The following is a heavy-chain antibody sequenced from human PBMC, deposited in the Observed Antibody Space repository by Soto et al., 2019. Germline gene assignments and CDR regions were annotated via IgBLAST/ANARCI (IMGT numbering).Heavy chain of an antibody. D-gene: IGHD3-22*01. Sequence: ASVKVSCKASGYTFANYAIHWVRQAPGQRLEWMGWINAGNGNPKYSQKFQDRVTISRDTSATTAYMEMRSLRAEDTAVYYCARGYYYYESSGYYPDYWGQGTLVTVS. CDR1: GYTFANYA. CDR2: INAGNGNP. J-gene: IGHJ4*02. CDR3: ARGYYYYESSGYYPDY. V-gene: IGHV1-3*01.